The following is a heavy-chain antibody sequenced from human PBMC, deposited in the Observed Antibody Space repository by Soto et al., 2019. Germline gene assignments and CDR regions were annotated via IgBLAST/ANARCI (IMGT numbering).Heavy chain of an antibody. V-gene: IGHV3-23*01. CDR2: ISGSGAST. Sequence: GGSLRLSCVASGFTFNKYALAWVRQAPGKGLEWVSAISGSGASTYDADSVKGRFTISRDNSNNTLYLQMNSLRAEDTAVYYCAKSGRFDSSGYHQPHFDSWGPGALVTVSS. D-gene: IGHD3-22*01. CDR1: GFTFNKYA. J-gene: IGHJ4*02. CDR3: AKSGRFDSSGYHQPHFDS.